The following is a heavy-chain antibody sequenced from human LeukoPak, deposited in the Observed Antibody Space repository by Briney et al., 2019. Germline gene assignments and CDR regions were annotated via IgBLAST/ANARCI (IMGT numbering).Heavy chain of an antibody. J-gene: IGHJ4*02. Sequence: GGSLRLSCAVSGFTFSNYAMDWVRQPPGMGPEWVSAISADGTRAYYADSVKGRFTFSRDNSKNTLYLQMNSLRAEDTAVYYCARDGFCSSASCFDYWGQGTLVTVSS. V-gene: IGHV3-23*01. CDR1: GFTFSNYA. D-gene: IGHD2-2*01. CDR2: ISADGTRA. CDR3: ARDGFCSSASCFDY.